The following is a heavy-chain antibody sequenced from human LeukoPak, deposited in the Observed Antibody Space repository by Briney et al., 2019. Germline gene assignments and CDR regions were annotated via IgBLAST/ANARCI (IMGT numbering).Heavy chain of an antibody. CDR1: GFTFTTYW. Sequence: GGSLRLSCAASGFTFTTYWMTWVRQAPGKGLEWVANIRQGGSKKDYVDSVKGRFTISKDNARNSLYLQMSSLRAEDTAVYYCARGGLMMDVWGKGTTVTVSS. CDR2: IRQGGSKK. J-gene: IGHJ6*04. D-gene: IGHD2-8*01. V-gene: IGHV3-7*01. CDR3: ARGGLMMDV.